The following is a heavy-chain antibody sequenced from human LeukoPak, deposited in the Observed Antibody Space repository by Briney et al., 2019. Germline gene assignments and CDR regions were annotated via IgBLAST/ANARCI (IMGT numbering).Heavy chain of an antibody. CDR2: IRSTGINT. V-gene: IGHV3-23*01. J-gene: IGHJ3*02. CDR3: ARRTSGAFAI. Sequence: GGSLRLSCAASGFTFSSYAMSWVRQAPGKGLEWLSAIRSTGINTYYADSVKGRFTISRDNSKNTLFLQMNSLRAEDTAVYYCARRTSGAFAIWGQGTKVTVSS. CDR1: GFTFSSYA.